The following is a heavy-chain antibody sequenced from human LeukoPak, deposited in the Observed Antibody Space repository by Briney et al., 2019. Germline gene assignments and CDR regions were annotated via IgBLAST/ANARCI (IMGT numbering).Heavy chain of an antibody. D-gene: IGHD3-10*01. CDR2: INHTGGT. V-gene: IGHV4-34*01. J-gene: IGHJ2*01. Sequence: GSLRLSCAASGFTFSDYSMNWVRQPPGKGLEWIGEINHTGGTNYNPSLKSRLTISVDTSKNQFSLKLSSVTAADTAVYYCARSGGYFDLWGRGTLVTVSS. CDR1: GFTFSDYS. CDR3: ARSGGYFDL.